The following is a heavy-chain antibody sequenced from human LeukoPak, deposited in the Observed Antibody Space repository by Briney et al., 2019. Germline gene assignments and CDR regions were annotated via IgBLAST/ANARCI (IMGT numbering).Heavy chain of an antibody. Sequence: PSETLSLNCTVSGGSISSSSYYWGWIRQPPGKGLEWIGSIYYSGSTYYNPSLKSRVTISVDTSKNQFSLKLSSVTAADTAVYYCVNTVTTFWNNFGHYYYYYYMDVWGKGTTVTVSS. J-gene: IGHJ6*03. CDR1: GGSISSSSYY. CDR2: IYYSGST. D-gene: IGHD4-11*01. CDR3: VNTVTTFWNNFGHYYYYYYMDV. V-gene: IGHV4-39*07.